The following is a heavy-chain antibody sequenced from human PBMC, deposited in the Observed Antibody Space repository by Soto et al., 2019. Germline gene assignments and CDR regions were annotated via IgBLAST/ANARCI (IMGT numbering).Heavy chain of an antibody. Sequence: QVQLVESGGGVVQPGRSLRLSCAASGFTFSSYGMHWVRQAPGKGLEWVAVIWYDGSNKYYADSVKGRFTISRDNSNNTLYLQMNSLSAEDTAVYYCARTPISYYGSVSYYDYWGQGTLVTVSS. J-gene: IGHJ4*02. D-gene: IGHD3-10*01. CDR2: IWYDGSNK. CDR3: ARTPISYYGSVSYYDY. CDR1: GFTFSSYG. V-gene: IGHV3-33*01.